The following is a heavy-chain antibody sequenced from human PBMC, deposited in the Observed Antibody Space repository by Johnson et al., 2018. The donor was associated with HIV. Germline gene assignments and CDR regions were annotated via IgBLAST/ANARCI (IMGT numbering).Heavy chain of an antibody. CDR3: ATHCSGGSCYLPDAFDI. J-gene: IGHJ3*02. D-gene: IGHD2-15*01. V-gene: IGHV3-30*02. Sequence: QVQLVESGGGLVQPGGSLRLSCAASGFTFSNYAMHWVRQAPGKGLEWVAVIWYDGSNKYTVDSVKGRFTISRDNSKNTLYLQMNSLRPEDTAVYYCATHCSGGSCYLPDAFDIWGQGTMVTVSS. CDR1: GFTFSNYA. CDR2: IWYDGSNK.